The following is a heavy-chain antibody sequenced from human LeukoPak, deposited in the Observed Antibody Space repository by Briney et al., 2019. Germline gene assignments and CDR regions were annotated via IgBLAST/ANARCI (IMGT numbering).Heavy chain of an antibody. CDR1: GFRFSNFA. D-gene: IGHD1-26*01. J-gene: IGHJ4*02. V-gene: IGHV3-30*04. Sequence: GGSLRLSCAASGFRFSNFAMSWVRQAPGKGLEWVAVISYDGTNKYYADSVKGRFTISRDNSKNTVFLQMSSLRAEDAAVYYCARDPLRERQTGYFDSWGQGTLVTVSS. CDR2: ISYDGTNK. CDR3: ARDPLRERQTGYFDS.